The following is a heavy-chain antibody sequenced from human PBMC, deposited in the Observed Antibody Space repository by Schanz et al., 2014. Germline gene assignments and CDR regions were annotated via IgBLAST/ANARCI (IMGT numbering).Heavy chain of an antibody. Sequence: QVQLVESGGGVVQPGRSLRLSCVASGFTFSSYDVFWVRQAPGKGLEWVAILWHDGSKKYYADSVKGRFTVSRDNSKNTLYLQLNSLRAEDTAVYYCARDVHGYGPHLDYGGQGSLGTVSS. CDR2: LWHDGSKK. J-gene: IGHJ4*02. V-gene: IGHV3-33*01. CDR3: ARDVHGYGPHLDY. CDR1: GFTFSSYD. D-gene: IGHD5-12*01.